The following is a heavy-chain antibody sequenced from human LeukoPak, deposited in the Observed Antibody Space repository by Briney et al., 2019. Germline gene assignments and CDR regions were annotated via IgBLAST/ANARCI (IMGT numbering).Heavy chain of an antibody. CDR1: GGSVSSGSYY. V-gene: IGHV4-61*01. J-gene: IGHJ6*02. D-gene: IGHD2-2*01. Sequence: SETLSLTCTVSGGSVSSGSYYWSWIRQPPGKGLEWIGYIYYSGSTNYNPSLKSRVTISVDTSKNQLSLKLSSVTAEDTAVYYCARAIVVVPAATLYYYYGMDVWGQGTTVTVSS. CDR3: ARAIVVVPAATLYYYYGMDV. CDR2: IYYSGST.